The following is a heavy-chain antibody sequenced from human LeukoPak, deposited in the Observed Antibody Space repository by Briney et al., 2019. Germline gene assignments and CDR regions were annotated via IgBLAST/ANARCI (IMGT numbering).Heavy chain of an antibody. V-gene: IGHV4-59*01. CDR1: GGSISSYY. D-gene: IGHD3/OR15-3a*01. Sequence: SETLSLTCTVSGGSISSYYWSWIRQPPGKGLEWIGYIYYSGSTNYNPPLKSRVTISVDTSKNQFSLKLSSVTAADTAVYYCATVGTNYYYYGMDVWGQGTTVTVSS. CDR2: IYYSGST. CDR3: ATVGTNYYYYGMDV. J-gene: IGHJ6*02.